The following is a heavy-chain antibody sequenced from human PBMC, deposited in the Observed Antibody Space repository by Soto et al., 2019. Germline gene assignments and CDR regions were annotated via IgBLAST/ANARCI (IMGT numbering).Heavy chain of an antibody. V-gene: IGHV1-69*05. D-gene: IGHD3-9*01. CDR3: ARIGTLDWIVDS. CDR2: IIPMYGTT. J-gene: IGHJ5*01. Sequence: QVQLVQSGAEVKKPGSSVKVSCKASGGTFRSYVTSWVRQAPGQGLEWLGGIIPMYGTTYYAQTFQGRVTMRPGAPTSPGLMELWSLRAEDTAVYYCARIGTLDWIVDSWGQGPLVTVSS. CDR1: GGTFRSYV.